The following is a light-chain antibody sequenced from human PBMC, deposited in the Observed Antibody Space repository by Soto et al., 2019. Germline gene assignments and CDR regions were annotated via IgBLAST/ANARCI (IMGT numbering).Light chain of an antibody. J-gene: IGKJ1*01. V-gene: IGKV1-39*01. CDR1: QSISSS. Sequence: DIPMTQSPSSLSASVGDRVTITCRASQSISSSLNWYQQKPGKAPELLIYATSNLQSGVPSRFSGSGSGTDFTLTISSLQPEDFATYYCQQSYSALVAFGQGTKVDIK. CDR2: ATS. CDR3: QQSYSALVA.